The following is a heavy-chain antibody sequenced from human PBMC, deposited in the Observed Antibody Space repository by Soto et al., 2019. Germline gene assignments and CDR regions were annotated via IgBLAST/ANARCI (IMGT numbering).Heavy chain of an antibody. CDR3: AKDPSYPETAVARYFHH. CDR2: FSGSGGST. D-gene: IGHD2-21*02. J-gene: IGHJ1*01. CDR1: GFTFSSYA. Sequence: EVQLLESGGGLVQPGGSLRLSCAASGFTFSSYAMSWVRQAPGKGLEWVSAFSGSGGSTYYADSVKGRFTISRDNSKNTLYLQMNSLRAEDTAVYYCAKDPSYPETAVARYFHHWGQGTLVTVSS. V-gene: IGHV3-23*01.